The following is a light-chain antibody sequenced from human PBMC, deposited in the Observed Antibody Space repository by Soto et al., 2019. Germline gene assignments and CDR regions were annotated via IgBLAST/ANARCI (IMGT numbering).Light chain of an antibody. Sequence: QSVLTQPATASGTPGQRVTISCSGSSSNIGSNTVNWYQQLPGTAPKLLIYSNNQRPSGVPDRFSGSKSGTSASLAISGLQSEDEADYYCAAWDDSLNGPGYVFGTGTKVTV. J-gene: IGLJ1*01. CDR3: AAWDDSLNGPGYV. V-gene: IGLV1-44*01. CDR1: SSNIGSNT. CDR2: SNN.